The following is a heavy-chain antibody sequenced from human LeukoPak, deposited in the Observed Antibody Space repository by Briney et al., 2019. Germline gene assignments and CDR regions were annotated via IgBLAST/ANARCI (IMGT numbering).Heavy chain of an antibody. J-gene: IGHJ5*02. CDR1: GYTFTSYD. Sequence: ASVKVSCKASGYTFTSYDFNWVRQATGQGLEWMGWMNPNSGNTGYAQKFQGRVTMTRNTSISTAYMELSSLRSEDTAVYYCARGRVYCSGGSCYNWFDPWGQGTLVTVSS. D-gene: IGHD2-15*01. V-gene: IGHV1-8*01. CDR3: ARGRVYCSGGSCYNWFDP. CDR2: MNPNSGNT.